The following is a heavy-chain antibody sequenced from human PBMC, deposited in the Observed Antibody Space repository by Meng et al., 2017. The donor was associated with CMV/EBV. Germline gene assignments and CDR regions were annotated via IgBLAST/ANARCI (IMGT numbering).Heavy chain of an antibody. Sequence: VPPTVCGAGLLKPSETLSLTCAVDGGCFSGYDWSWIRQPPGKGLEWIGEINHSGSTNYNPSLKSRVTISVDTSKNQFSLKLSSVTAADTAVYYCARGTIFGVVWIGYFDYWGQGTLVTVSS. CDR3: ARGTIFGVVWIGYFDY. J-gene: IGHJ4*02. V-gene: IGHV4-34*01. D-gene: IGHD3-3*02. CDR1: GGCFSGYD. CDR2: INHSGST.